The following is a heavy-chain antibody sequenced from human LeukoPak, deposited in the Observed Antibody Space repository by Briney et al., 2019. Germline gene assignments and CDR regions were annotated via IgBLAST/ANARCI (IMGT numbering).Heavy chain of an antibody. CDR1: GFTFSSSA. D-gene: IGHD5-24*01. V-gene: IGHV3-23*01. CDR2: ISGSGSGGIT. J-gene: IGHJ4*02. Sequence: GGSLRLSCAASGFTFSSSAMSWVRQAPGKGLEWVSNISGSGSGGITYYADSVKGRFTSSRDNSNNTLYMQMNSLRAEDKGVYYCAKSGYNRFDYWGQGTLVTVSS. CDR3: AKSGYNRFDY.